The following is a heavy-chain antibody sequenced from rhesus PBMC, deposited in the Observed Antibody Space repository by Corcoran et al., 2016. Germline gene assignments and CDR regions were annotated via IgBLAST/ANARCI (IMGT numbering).Heavy chain of an antibody. Sequence: QLQLQESGPGLVKPSETLSVTCAVSGYSISSGYGWSWIRQPPGKGLEWIGYIYGSSTSTNYNPSLKSRVTISKDTSKNQFSLKLSSVTAADTAVYYCAKPRGYSYSFAFDFWGQGLRVTVSS. V-gene: IGHV4-127*01. CDR3: AKPRGYSYSFAFDF. CDR2: IYGSSTST. CDR1: GYSISSGYG. D-gene: IGHD5-12*01. J-gene: IGHJ3*01.